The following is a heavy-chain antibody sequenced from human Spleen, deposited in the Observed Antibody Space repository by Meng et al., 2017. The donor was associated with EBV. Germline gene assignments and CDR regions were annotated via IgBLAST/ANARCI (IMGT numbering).Heavy chain of an antibody. CDR3: AIRPGIAAAQDP. CDR1: GGSFSGYD. Sequence: QVRSKEWVAGCLKLSETLPLSDADDGGSFSGYDGSWIRQPPGKGLEWIGEINHNGSTNYNPSLKSRVTISVDTSKNQFSLKLSSVTAADTAVYYCAIRPGIAAAQDPWGQGTLVTVSS. V-gene: IGHV4-34*01. D-gene: IGHD6-13*01. J-gene: IGHJ5*02. CDR2: INHNGST.